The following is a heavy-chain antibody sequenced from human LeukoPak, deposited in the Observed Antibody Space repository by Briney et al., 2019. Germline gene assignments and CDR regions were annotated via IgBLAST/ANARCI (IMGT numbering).Heavy chain of an antibody. V-gene: IGHV5-10-1*01. J-gene: IGHJ3*02. CDR1: GYRFTSYW. CDR2: IDPSDSYT. Sequence: GESLKISCKGSGYRFTSYWISWVRQMPGKGLEWMGRIDPSDSYTNYSPSFQGHVTISADKSISTAYLQWSSLKASDTAMYYCARAEDKGEQLGAFDIWGQGTMVTVSS. D-gene: IGHD6-13*01. CDR3: ARAEDKGEQLGAFDI.